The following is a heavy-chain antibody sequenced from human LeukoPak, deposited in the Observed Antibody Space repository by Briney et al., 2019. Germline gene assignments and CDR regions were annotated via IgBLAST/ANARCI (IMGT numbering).Heavy chain of an antibody. CDR2: INPSGSST. CDR3: ARDNSVGDVAWWFDP. D-gene: IGHD1-26*01. CDR1: GYSFTSHY. Sequence: GASVKVSCKASGYSFTSHYMHWVRQAPGQGLEWVGLINPSGSSTLYAQKFQGRVTMIRDMSTTTDYMELSSLRAEDTAVYYCARDNSVGDVAWWFDPWGQGTLVTVSS. V-gene: IGHV1-46*01. J-gene: IGHJ5*02.